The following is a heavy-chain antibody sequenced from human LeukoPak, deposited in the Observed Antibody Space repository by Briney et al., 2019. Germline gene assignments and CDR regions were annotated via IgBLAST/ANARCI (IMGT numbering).Heavy chain of an antibody. D-gene: IGHD3-22*01. J-gene: IGHJ4*02. Sequence: SETLSLTCTVSGYSISSGYYWGWIRQPPGKGLEWIGSIYHSGSTYYNPSLKSRVTISVDTSKNQFSLKLSSVTAADTAVYYCARAGTMIVVVTVDYWGQGTLVTVSS. V-gene: IGHV4-38-2*02. CDR2: IYHSGST. CDR1: GYSISSGYY. CDR3: ARAGTMIVVVTVDY.